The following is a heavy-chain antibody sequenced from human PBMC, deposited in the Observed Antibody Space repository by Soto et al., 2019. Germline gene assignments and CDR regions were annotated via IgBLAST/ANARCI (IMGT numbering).Heavy chain of an antibody. V-gene: IGHV1-18*04. Sequence: QVQLVQSGAEVKKPGASVKVSCKASRYTFNSYSLSWVRQAPGQGLEWMGWSNAYSGKTNYAQNFQGRVAMTRDTFTNTAYMEVRSLRSDDTAVYYCATSGSSSWYFDYWGQGTLVTVSS. D-gene: IGHD6-13*01. J-gene: IGHJ4*02. CDR2: SNAYSGKT. CDR1: RYTFNSYS. CDR3: ATSGSSSWYFDY.